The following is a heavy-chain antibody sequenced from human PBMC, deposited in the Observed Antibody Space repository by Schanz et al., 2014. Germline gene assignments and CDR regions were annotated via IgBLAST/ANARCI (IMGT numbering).Heavy chain of an antibody. V-gene: IGHV3-23*01. CDR2: ISGRDGST. J-gene: IGHJ4*02. CDR3: ARIGGSVFDY. Sequence: EVQLLESGGGLVQPGGSLRLSCAASGFTFSTFAMHWVRQAPGMGLEWVSAISGRDGSTYYADSVRGRFTISRDNSKNSLYLQMNSLRAEDTAVYYCARIGGSVFDYWAQGTLVTVSS. D-gene: IGHD3-10*01. CDR1: GFTFSTFA.